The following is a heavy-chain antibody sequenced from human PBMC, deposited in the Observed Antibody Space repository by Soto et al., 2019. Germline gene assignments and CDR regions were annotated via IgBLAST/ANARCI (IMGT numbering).Heavy chain of an antibody. CDR1: GFTFDYCW. D-gene: IGHD2-15*01. CDR2: IQNDASLT. Sequence: LVESGGGLVQSGGSLRLSCAASGFTFDYCWMHWVRQVPGKGLLWVSHIQNDASLTTYADSVKGRFIISRDNAKNTLYLQMNGLRVEDTAVYFCVRGQRGGFDLCGQGTMVTVSS. CDR3: VRGQRGGFDL. V-gene: IGHV3-74*01. J-gene: IGHJ3*01.